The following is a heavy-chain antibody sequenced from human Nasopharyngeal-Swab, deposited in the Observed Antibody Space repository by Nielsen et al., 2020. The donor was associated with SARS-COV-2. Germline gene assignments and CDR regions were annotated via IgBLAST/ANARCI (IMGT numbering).Heavy chain of an antibody. Sequence: GSLRLSCTVSGGSISSSSYYWGWIRQPPGKGLEWIGSIYYSGSTYYNPSLKSRVTISVDTSKNQFSLKLSSVTAADTAVYYCARERGRGGIWNYYYYYMDVWGKGTTLTVSS. CDR2: IYYSGST. J-gene: IGHJ6*03. CDR1: GGSISSSSYY. CDR3: ARERGRGGIWNYYYYYMDV. D-gene: IGHD3-10*01. V-gene: IGHV4-39*07.